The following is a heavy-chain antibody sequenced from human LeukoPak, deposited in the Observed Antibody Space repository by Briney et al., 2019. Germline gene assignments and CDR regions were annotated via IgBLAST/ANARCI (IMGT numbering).Heavy chain of an antibody. J-gene: IGHJ4*02. CDR1: GGSVSGYY. Sequence: SETLSLTCTVSGGSVSGYYWSWLRQPPGKGLEGIAYISHSGNTNYNPSLKSRVTISKDTSKNQFSLRLNSVTAADTAVYHCARGAGWYEYWGQGTLVTVSS. V-gene: IGHV4-59*02. CDR2: ISHSGNT. D-gene: IGHD6-19*01. CDR3: ARGAGWYEY.